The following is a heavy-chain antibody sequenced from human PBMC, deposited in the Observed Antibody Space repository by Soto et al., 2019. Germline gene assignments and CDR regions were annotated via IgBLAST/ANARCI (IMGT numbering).Heavy chain of an antibody. V-gene: IGHV3-23*01. Sequence: GGSLRLSCAASGFTFSSYAMSWVRQAPGKGLEWVSAISGSGVSTYYADSGKGRFTISRDNSKNTLYLQMNSQRAEDTAVFYCAIINWYYYDSWISYYFDYWGQGTLVTVSS. D-gene: IGHD3-10*01. J-gene: IGHJ4*02. CDR3: AIINWYYYDSWISYYFDY. CDR2: ISGSGVST. CDR1: GFTFSSYA.